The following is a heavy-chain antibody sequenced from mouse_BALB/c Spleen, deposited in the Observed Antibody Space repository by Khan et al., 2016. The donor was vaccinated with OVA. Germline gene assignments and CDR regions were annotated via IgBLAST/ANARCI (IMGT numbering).Heavy chain of an antibody. CDR1: GFSFSSYT. CDR3: TRDGNYAHWYFDV. CDR2: ISSGSTYT. J-gene: IGHJ1*01. Sequence: EVELVESGGGLVKPGGSLKLSCAASGFSFSSYTMSWVRQTPEKRLEWVATISSGSTYTYSPVSVQGRFTISRDNAKNTLYLQMSSLKSEDTAMYYCTRDGNYAHWYFDVWGAGTTVTVSS. D-gene: IGHD2-1*01. V-gene: IGHV5-6-4*01.